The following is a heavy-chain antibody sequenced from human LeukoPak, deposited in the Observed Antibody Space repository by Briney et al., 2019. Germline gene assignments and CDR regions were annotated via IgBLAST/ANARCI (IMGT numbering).Heavy chain of an antibody. D-gene: IGHD6-19*01. CDR3: ARDSSGWYYFDY. CDR1: GGSISSGDYY. Sequence: PSETPSLTCTVSGGSISSGDYYWSWIRQPPGKGLEWIGYIYYSGSTYYNPSLKSRVTISVDTSKNQFSLKLSSVTAADTAVYYCARDSSGWYYFDYWGQGTLVTVSS. J-gene: IGHJ4*02. CDR2: IYYSGST. V-gene: IGHV4-30-4*01.